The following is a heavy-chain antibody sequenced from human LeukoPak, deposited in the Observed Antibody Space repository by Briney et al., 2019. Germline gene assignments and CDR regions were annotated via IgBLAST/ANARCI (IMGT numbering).Heavy chain of an antibody. CDR1: GFTFSSYG. J-gene: IGHJ4*02. V-gene: IGHV3-30*02. CDR3: ARVFGVLRYFAGLDY. Sequence: GGSLRLSCAASGFTFSSYGMHWVRQAPGKGLEWVAFIRYDGSNKYYADSVKGRFTISRDNSKNTLYLQMNSLRAEDTAVYYCARVFGVLRYFAGLDYWGQGTLVTVSS. D-gene: IGHD3-9*01. CDR2: IRYDGSNK.